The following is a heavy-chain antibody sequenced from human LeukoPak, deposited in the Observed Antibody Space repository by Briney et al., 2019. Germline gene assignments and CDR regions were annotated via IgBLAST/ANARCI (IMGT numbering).Heavy chain of an antibody. CDR1: GFTFSDYY. J-gene: IGHJ4*02. V-gene: IGHV3-11*04. Sequence: GGSLRLFCAASGFTFSDYYMSWIRQAPGKGLEGVSYISNCGSTIFYADSVKGRFTIARYNAKNSLYLQMNSLRAEDTAVYYCAREGITIFGVVIIRDFDYWGQGTLVTVSS. CDR2: ISNCGSTI. CDR3: AREGITIFGVVIIRDFDY. D-gene: IGHD3-3*01.